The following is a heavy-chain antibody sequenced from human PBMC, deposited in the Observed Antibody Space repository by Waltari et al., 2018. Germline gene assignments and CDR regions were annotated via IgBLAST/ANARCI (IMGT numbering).Heavy chain of an antibody. V-gene: IGHV3-23*01. CDR3: AKAHFYDTSGYIEH. J-gene: IGHJ1*01. CDR1: GFIFSHYA. CDR2: INGYGDKT. D-gene: IGHD3-22*01. Sequence: EVQVLESGGGLAQPGGSLGLPCAASGFIFSHYAIYWVRQAPGKGLEWVSGINGYGDKTYYADSVRGRFTLSRDNSRNTLSLEMNSLRADDTAVYYCAKAHFYDTSGYIEHWGQGTLVTVSS.